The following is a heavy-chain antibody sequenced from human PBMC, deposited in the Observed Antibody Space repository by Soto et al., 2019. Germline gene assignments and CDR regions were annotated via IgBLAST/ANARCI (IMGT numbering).Heavy chain of an antibody. CDR3: AREFIAVAPDAFDI. CDR1: GYTFTGYY. Sequence: GPSVKVSCKASGYTFTGYYMHWVRQAPGQGLEWMGWINPNSGGTNYAQKFQGWVTMTRDTSISTAYMELSRLRSDDTAVYYCAREFIAVAPDAFDIWGQGTMVTVSS. V-gene: IGHV1-2*04. D-gene: IGHD6-19*01. CDR2: INPNSGGT. J-gene: IGHJ3*02.